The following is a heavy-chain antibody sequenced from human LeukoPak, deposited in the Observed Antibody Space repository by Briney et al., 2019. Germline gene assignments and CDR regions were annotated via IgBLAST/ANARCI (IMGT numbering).Heavy chain of an antibody. J-gene: IGHJ4*02. Sequence: GGSLRLSCAASGFTFSSYGMHWVRQAPGKGLEWVSFIRYDGSNKYYADSVKGRFTISRDNSKTTLYLQMNSLRAEDTAVYYCAKHFLGSTRPGLWGQGTLVTVSS. V-gene: IGHV3-30*02. D-gene: IGHD2-2*01. CDR3: AKHFLGSTRPGL. CDR1: GFTFSSYG. CDR2: IRYDGSNK.